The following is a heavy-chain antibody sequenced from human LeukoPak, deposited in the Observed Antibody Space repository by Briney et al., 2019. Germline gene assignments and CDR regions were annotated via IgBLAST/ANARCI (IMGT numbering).Heavy chain of an antibody. CDR2: IYSRGSI. CDR3: ARGLYGGQGYFYYGMDV. Sequence: PGGSLRLSCAASGFIVSINYMSWVRQAPGKGLEWVSVIYSRGSIYYADSVKGRFTMSRDNSKNTLSLQMNSLRVEDTAMYYCARGLYGGQGYFYYGMDVWGKGTTVTVSS. J-gene: IGHJ6*04. CDR1: GFIVSINY. V-gene: IGHV3-53*01. D-gene: IGHD4-23*01.